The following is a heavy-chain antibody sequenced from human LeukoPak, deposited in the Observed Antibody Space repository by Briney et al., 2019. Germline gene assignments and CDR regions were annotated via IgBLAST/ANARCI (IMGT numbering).Heavy chain of an antibody. D-gene: IGHD3-10*01. J-gene: IGHJ4*02. CDR2: ISDGGRT. Sequence: SETLSLTCTGSGDSITSRSNYWGWFRQPPGKGLEWIGTISDGGRTFYNPSLQSRVTLSLDSSKNHFALRLKSVTDADTAHYYCARRRGYHFDYWGQGTLVTISS. CDR1: GDSITSRSNY. CDR3: ARRRGYHFDY. V-gene: IGHV4-39*02.